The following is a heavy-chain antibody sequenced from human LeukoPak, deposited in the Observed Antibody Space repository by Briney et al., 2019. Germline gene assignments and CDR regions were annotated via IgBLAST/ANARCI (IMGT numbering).Heavy chain of an antibody. CDR3: ARSYFSVGAFDI. CDR1: GYSIRTGYY. J-gene: IGHJ3*02. CDR2: VYHSGST. Sequence: SETLSLTCGVSGYSIRTGYYWGWVRQPPGKDLEWIGSVYHSGSTYYNPSLKSRVNILEDTSKNQFSLSLTSVTAADTAVYYCARSYFSVGAFDIWGQGTMVTVSS. V-gene: IGHV4-38-2*01. D-gene: IGHD2/OR15-2a*01.